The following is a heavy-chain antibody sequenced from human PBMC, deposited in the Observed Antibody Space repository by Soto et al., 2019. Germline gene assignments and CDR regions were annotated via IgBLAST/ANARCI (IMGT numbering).Heavy chain of an antibody. CDR2: IYSGGST. Sequence: GGSLRLSCAASGFTVSSNYMSWVRQAPGKGLEWVSVIYSGGSTYYADSVRGRFTISRDNSKNTLYLQMKSLRAEDTAVYYCARDPPATRHGMDVWGQGTTVTVPS. CDR1: GFTVSSNY. V-gene: IGHV3-53*01. CDR3: ARDPPATRHGMDV. J-gene: IGHJ6*02.